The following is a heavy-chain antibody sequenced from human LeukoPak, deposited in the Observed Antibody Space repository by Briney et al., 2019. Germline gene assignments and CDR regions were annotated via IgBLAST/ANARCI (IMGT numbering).Heavy chain of an antibody. CDR1: GFTFSSYA. J-gene: IGHJ3*02. Sequence: GGSLRLSCAASGFTFSSYAMSWVRQAPGKGLEWVSAISGSGGSTYYVDSVKGRFAISRDNSKNTLYLHMNSLRADDTAVYYCVKKRDAFDIWGQGTVVTVSS. D-gene: IGHD5-24*01. V-gene: IGHV3-23*01. CDR2: ISGSGGST. CDR3: VKKRDAFDI.